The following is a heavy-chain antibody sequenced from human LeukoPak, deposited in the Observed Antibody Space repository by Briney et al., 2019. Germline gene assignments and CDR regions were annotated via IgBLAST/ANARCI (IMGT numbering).Heavy chain of an antibody. J-gene: IGHJ5*02. CDR3: ARVDGGSYNWFDP. Sequence: SETLSLTCVIYDGSFSGYYWSWIRQPPRKGLEWIGEIYHSGNTNYSPSLKSRVTISLNTSKNQFSLKLSSVTAADTAVYYCARVDGGSYNWFDPWGQGTLVTVSS. D-gene: IGHD2-15*01. CDR1: DGSFSGYY. V-gene: IGHV4-34*01. CDR2: IYHSGNT.